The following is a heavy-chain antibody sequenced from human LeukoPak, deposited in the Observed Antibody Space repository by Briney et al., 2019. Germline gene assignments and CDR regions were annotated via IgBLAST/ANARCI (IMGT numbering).Heavy chain of an antibody. CDR3: AKNSHNYGDYGSWFDP. V-gene: IGHV3-33*06. CDR1: GFIFSTYG. J-gene: IGHJ5*02. Sequence: PGGSLTLSCAASGFIFSTYGMHWLRQATGKGPEWVADLWYDGSNENYADSVKGRFTISRDNSKNTLYLQMNSLTVEDTAVYYCAKNSHNYGDYGSWFDPWGRGTLVTVSS. CDR2: LWYDGSNE. D-gene: IGHD4-17*01.